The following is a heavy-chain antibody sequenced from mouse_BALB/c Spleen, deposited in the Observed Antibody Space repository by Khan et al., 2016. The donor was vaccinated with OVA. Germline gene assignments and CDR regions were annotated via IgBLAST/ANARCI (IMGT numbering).Heavy chain of an antibody. D-gene: IGHD1-1*02. CDR3: VRGGKFAY. CDR2: ISTNYGAA. CDR1: GYTFTDYA. J-gene: IGHJ3*01. V-gene: IGHV1S137*01. Sequence: QVQLQQSGAELVRPGVSVKISCRASGYTFTDYAMHWVKQRHAKSLEWIGVISTNYGAADYNQKFQGKASMTVDRSSSTVYMELARLTSEDSAIYYGVRGGKFAYWGQGTLVTVSA.